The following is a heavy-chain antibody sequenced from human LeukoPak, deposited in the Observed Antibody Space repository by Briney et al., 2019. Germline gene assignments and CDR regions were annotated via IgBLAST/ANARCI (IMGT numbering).Heavy chain of an antibody. CDR2: ISGSGGST. J-gene: IGHJ4*02. CDR1: GFTFSSYA. CDR3: ASTPWELGRFDY. D-gene: IGHD1-26*01. V-gene: IGHV3-23*01. Sequence: GGSLRLSCAASGFTFSSYAMSWVRQAPGKGLEWVSAISGSGGSTYYADSVKGRFTTSRDNSKNTLYLQMNGLRAEDTAVYYCASTPWELGRFDYWGQGTLVTVSS.